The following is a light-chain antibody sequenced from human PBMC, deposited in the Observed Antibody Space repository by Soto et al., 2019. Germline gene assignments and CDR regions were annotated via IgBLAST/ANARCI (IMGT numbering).Light chain of an antibody. CDR3: QQSYSTPIT. J-gene: IGKJ5*01. V-gene: IGKV1-39*01. CDR2: AAS. CDR1: QSISSY. Sequence: IQMAHSPSSLSASLGDIVAITCRASQSISSYLNWYQQKPGKAPKLLIYAASSLQSGVPSRFSGSGSGTDFTLTISSLQPEDFATYYCQQSYSTPITFGQGTRLEIK.